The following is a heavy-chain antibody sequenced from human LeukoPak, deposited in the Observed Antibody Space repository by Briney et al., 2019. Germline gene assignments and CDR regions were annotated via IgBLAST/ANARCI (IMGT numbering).Heavy chain of an antibody. CDR2: ISSSSSYT. CDR1: GFTFSDYY. V-gene: IGHV3-11*06. D-gene: IGHD4-17*01. J-gene: IGHJ6*02. Sequence: GGSLRLSCAASGFTFSDYYMSWIRQAPGKGLEWVSYISSSSSYTNYADPVKGRFTISRDNAKNSLYLQMNSLRAEDTAVYYCARDQTLNDYVLVSVGLNYYYYGMDVWGQGTTVTVSS. CDR3: ARDQTLNDYVLVSVGLNYYYYGMDV.